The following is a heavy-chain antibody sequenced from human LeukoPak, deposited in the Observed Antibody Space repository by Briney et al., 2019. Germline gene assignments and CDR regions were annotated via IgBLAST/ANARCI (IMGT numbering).Heavy chain of an antibody. D-gene: IGHD3-3*01. CDR1: GYTFTSYD. CDR3: ARSYYDFWSLHYYGMDV. V-gene: IGHV1-8*01. Sequence: ASVKVSCKASGYTFTSYDINWVRQATGQGLEWMGWMNPNSGNTGYAQKFQGRVTMTRNTSISTAYMELSSLRSEDTAVYYCARSYYDFWSLHYYGMDVWGQGTTVTVSS. CDR2: MNPNSGNT. J-gene: IGHJ6*02.